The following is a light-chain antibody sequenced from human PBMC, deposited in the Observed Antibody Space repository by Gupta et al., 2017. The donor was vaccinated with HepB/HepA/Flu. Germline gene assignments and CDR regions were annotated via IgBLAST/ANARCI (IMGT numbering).Light chain of an antibody. CDR1: QSISSY. CDR3: QETYDTPRT. J-gene: IGKJ4*01. V-gene: IGKV1-39*01. Sequence: DIQMTQSPSSLSASVGDRVTITCRASQSISSYLNWYQQKPGKAPELLIYAASTLQTGVPSRFSGSGSGTDFTLTVSSLQPEDFATYCCQETYDTPRTFGGGTKVEIK. CDR2: AAS.